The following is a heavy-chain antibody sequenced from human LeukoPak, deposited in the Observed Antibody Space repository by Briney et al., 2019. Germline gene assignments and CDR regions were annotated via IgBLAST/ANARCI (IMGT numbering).Heavy chain of an antibody. CDR2: IYHTGST. D-gene: IGHD3-22*01. J-gene: IGHJ4*02. Sequence: SETLSLTCSVSGGPITEYYWSWIRQPPGKGLEWIGYIYHTGSTNYSPSLRSRVTMSVDTSKNQFSLKLSSVTAADTAVYYCARRITSSGYYRDDSWGQGTLVTVSS. CDR3: ARRITSSGYYRDDS. V-gene: IGHV4-59*08. CDR1: GGPITEYY.